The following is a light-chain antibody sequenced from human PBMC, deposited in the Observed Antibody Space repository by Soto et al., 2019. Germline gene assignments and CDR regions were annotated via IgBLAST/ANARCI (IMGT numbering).Light chain of an antibody. J-gene: IGKJ4*01. CDR3: KQYNSYPLT. CDR1: QSISSW. CDR2: DAS. Sequence: DIQMTQSPSTLSASVGDRVTITCRASQSISSWLAWYQQKPGKAPKLLIYDASSLESGVPSRFSGSGSGTEFTLTIRRLQPDDFATYYCKQYNSYPLTFGGGNKVEIK. V-gene: IGKV1-5*01.